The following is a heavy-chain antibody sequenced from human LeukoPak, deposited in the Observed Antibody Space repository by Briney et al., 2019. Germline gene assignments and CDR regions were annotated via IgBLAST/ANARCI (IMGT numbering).Heavy chain of an antibody. D-gene: IGHD3-16*01. J-gene: IGHJ6*03. Sequence: GGSLRLSCAASGFTFSSYAMSWVRKAPGKGLEWVSGISTSGGSSSYADSVKGRFTISRDNPRNTLYMQMNSLRAEDTAVYYCAKDGGNFYYYMDVWGKGTTVTVSS. CDR2: ISTSGGSS. CDR1: GFTFSSYA. CDR3: AKDGGNFYYYMDV. V-gene: IGHV3-23*01.